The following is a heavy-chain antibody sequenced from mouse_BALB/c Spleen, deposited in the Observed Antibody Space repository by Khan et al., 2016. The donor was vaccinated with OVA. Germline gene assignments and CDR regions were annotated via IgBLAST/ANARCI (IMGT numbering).Heavy chain of an antibody. J-gene: IGHJ3*01. V-gene: IGHV1-4*01. CDR2: INPSNDYT. CDR1: GYTFTSHT. Sequence: QVQLKQSGAELARPGASVKMSCKASGYTFTSHTMHWVKQRPGQGLEWIGYINPSNDYTNYNQNFKDKATLIVDKSSSTAYMQMSSLTSEDSSVYNCVREGAYHRSDGWFAYWGQGTLVTVSA. D-gene: IGHD2-14*01. CDR3: VREGAYHRSDGWFAY.